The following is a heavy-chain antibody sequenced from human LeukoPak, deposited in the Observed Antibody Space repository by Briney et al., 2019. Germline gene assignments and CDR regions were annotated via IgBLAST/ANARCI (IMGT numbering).Heavy chain of an antibody. CDR3: AKDQRGYYDSSGYHAFDI. J-gene: IGHJ3*02. CDR1: GFTFDDYA. V-gene: IGHV3-9*01. CDR2: ISWNSGSI. Sequence: PGGSLRLSCAASGFTFDDYAMHWVRQAPGKGLEWVSGISWNSGSIGYADSVKGRFTISRDNAKNSLYLQMNSLRAEDTALYYCAKDQRGYYDSSGYHAFDIWGQGTMVTVSS. D-gene: IGHD3-22*01.